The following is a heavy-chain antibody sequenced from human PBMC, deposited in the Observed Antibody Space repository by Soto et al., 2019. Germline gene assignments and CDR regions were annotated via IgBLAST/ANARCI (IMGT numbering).Heavy chain of an antibody. CDR3: ARDLGMATMRRAYYYYGMDV. CDR2: IIPILGIA. V-gene: IGHV1-69*08. D-gene: IGHD5-12*01. J-gene: IGHJ6*02. Sequence: QVQLVQSGAEVKKPGSSVKVSCKASGGTFSSYTISWVRQAPGQGLEWMGRIIPILGIANYTQKFQGRVTITADKSTSTAYMELSSLRSEDTAVYYCARDLGMATMRRAYYYYGMDVWGQGTTVTVSS. CDR1: GGTFSSYT.